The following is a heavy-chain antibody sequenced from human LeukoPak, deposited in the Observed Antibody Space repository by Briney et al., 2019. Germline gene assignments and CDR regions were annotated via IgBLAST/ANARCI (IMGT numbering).Heavy chain of an antibody. CDR3: ARDLIGFGGSYGEFDY. V-gene: IGHV1-46*01. D-gene: IGHD1-26*01. Sequence: ASVKVSCKASGYTFTSYYMHWVRQAPGQGLEWMGIINPSGGSTSYAQKFQGRVTMTRDTSTSTVYMELSSLRSEDTAVYYCARDLIGFGGSYGEFDYWGQGTLVTVSS. J-gene: IGHJ4*02. CDR2: INPSGGST. CDR1: GYTFTSYY.